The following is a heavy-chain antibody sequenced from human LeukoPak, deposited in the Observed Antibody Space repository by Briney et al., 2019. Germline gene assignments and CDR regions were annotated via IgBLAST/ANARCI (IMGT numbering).Heavy chain of an antibody. V-gene: IGHV3-74*01. J-gene: IGHJ6*03. CDR1: GFTFSSYW. D-gene: IGHD6-6*01. CDR3: ARDGSIAARHYYYYYMYV. Sequence: GGSLRLSCAASGFTFSSYWMHWVRQAPGKGLVWVSRINSDGSSTCYADSVRGRFTISRDNAKNTVYLQMKSLRAEDTAVYYCARDGSIAARHYYYYYMYVWGKGTTVTVSS. CDR2: INSDGSST.